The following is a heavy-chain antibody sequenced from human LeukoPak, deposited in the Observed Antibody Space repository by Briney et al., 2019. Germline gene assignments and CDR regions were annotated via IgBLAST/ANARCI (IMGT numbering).Heavy chain of an antibody. CDR1: GFTFSSYS. CDR3: ARDLGGSF. Sequence: GGSLRLSCAASGFTFSSYSMNWVRQAPGKGLEWVSYISSSSSTIYYADSVKGRFTISRDNAKNSPYLQMNSLRAEDTAVYYCARDLGGSFWGQGTMVTVSS. J-gene: IGHJ3*01. CDR2: ISSSSSTI. V-gene: IGHV3-48*01. D-gene: IGHD5-12*01.